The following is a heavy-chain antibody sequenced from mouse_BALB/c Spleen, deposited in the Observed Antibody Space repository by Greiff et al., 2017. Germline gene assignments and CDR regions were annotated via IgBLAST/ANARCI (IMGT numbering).Heavy chain of an antibody. V-gene: IGHV1-5*01. CDR2: IYPGNSDT. CDR3: TRRGTGTAMDY. Sequence: EVQLQQSGTVPARPGASVKMSCKASGYSFTSYWMHWVKQRPGQGLEWIGAIYPGNSDTSYNQKFKGKAKLTAVTSASTAYMELSSLTNEDSAVYYCTRRGTGTAMDYWGQGTSVTVSS. J-gene: IGHJ4*01. D-gene: IGHD4-1*01. CDR1: GYSFTSYW.